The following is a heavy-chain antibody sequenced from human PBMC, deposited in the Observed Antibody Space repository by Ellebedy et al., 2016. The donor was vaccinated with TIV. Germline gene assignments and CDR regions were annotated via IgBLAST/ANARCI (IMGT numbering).Heavy chain of an antibody. Sequence: PGGSLRLSCAASGFTFSSYAMSWVRQAPGKGLEWVSAISGSGGSTYYADSVKGRFTISRDNSKNTLYLQMNSLRAEDTAVYYCAKDGLYYDFWSGSSPYYGMDVWGQGTTVTVSS. CDR1: GFTFSSYA. V-gene: IGHV3-23*01. CDR3: AKDGLYYDFWSGSSPYYGMDV. D-gene: IGHD3-3*01. CDR2: ISGSGGST. J-gene: IGHJ6*02.